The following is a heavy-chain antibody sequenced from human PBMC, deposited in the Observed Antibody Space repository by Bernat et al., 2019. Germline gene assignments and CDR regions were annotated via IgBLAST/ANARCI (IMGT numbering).Heavy chain of an antibody. J-gene: IGHJ4*02. V-gene: IGHV3-23*01. CDR1: GFTFSSYA. CDR3: AKAVGSSSSMDDY. CDR2: ISGSGGST. D-gene: IGHD6-6*01. Sequence: EVQLLESGGGLVQPGGSLRLSCAASGFTFSSYAMSWVRQAPGKGLEWVSAISGSGGSTYYAASVKGRFTISRDNSKNTLYLQMNSLRAEDTAVYYCAKAVGSSSSMDDYWGQGTLVTVSS.